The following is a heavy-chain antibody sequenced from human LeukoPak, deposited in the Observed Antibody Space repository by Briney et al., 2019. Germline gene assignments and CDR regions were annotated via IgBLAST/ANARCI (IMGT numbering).Heavy chain of an antibody. CDR1: GYTFTSYG. CDR2: ISAYNGNT. Sequence: GASVKVSCKASGYTFTSYGISWVRQAPGQGLEWMGWISAYNGNTNYAQKLQGRVTMTTDTSTSTAYMGLRSLRSDDTAVYCCARDWEYSSSSGLVDYWDQGTLVTVSS. J-gene: IGHJ4*02. V-gene: IGHV1-18*01. CDR3: ARDWEYSSSSGLVDY. D-gene: IGHD6-6*01.